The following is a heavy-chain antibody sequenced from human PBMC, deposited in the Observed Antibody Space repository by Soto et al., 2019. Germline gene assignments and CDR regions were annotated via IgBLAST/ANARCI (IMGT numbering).Heavy chain of an antibody. CDR1: GFTLSRYW. D-gene: IGHD3-16*01. Sequence: EVQLVESGGGLVQPGGSLTLSCEASGFTLSRYWMSWVRQPPGKGLEWVANIKQDGSEKHYVDSVKGRFTISRDNAKNSLFLQMNSRRGEDTAVYYCAREKGGGDYWGQGTLVTVSS. CDR3: AREKGGGDY. J-gene: IGHJ4*02. V-gene: IGHV3-7*03. CDR2: IKQDGSEK.